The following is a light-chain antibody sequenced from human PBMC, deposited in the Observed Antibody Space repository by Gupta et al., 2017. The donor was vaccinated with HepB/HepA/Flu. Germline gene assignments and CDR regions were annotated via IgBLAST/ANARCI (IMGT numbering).Light chain of an antibody. V-gene: IGKV1-39*01. CDR1: QRISTY. J-gene: IGKJ1*01. CDR3: QQTYNTPTWT. Sequence: DIQMTQSPSSLSASVGDRVTITCRASQRISTYLNWYQQKPGKAPNLLIYAAASLQSGVPSRFSGSGSGTDFTLTISSLQPEDFATYYCQQTYNTPTWTFGQGTKVDIK. CDR2: AAA.